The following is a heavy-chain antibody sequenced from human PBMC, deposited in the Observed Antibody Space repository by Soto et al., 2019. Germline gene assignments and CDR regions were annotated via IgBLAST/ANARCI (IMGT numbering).Heavy chain of an antibody. J-gene: IGHJ6*02. CDR2: IIPILGIA. CDR3: ARLLVLDYYYGMDV. CDR1: GGTFSSYT. V-gene: IGHV1-69*02. D-gene: IGHD6-13*01. Sequence: QVQLVQSGAEVKKPGSSVKVSCKASGGTFSSYTISWVRQAPGQGLEWMGRIIPILGIANYAQKFQGRVTIXAXKSXSTAYMELSSLRSEDTAVYYCARLLVLDYYYGMDVWGQGTTVTVSS.